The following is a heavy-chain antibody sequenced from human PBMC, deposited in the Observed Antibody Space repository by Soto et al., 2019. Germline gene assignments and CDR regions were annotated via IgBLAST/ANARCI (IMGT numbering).Heavy chain of an antibody. V-gene: IGHV1-3*01. CDR3: ARDVNIWSGYYYPI. D-gene: IGHD3-3*01. CDR2: INAGNGNT. CDR1: GYTFTSYA. J-gene: IGHJ4*02. Sequence: QVQLVQSGAEVKKPGASVKVSCKASGYTFTSYAMHWVRQAPGQRLEWMGWINAGNGNTKYSQKFQGRVTITRDTSASTAYMELSSLRSEDMAVYYCARDVNIWSGYYYPIWGQGTLVTVSS.